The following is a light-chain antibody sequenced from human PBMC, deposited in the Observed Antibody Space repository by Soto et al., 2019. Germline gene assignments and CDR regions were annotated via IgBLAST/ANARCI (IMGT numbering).Light chain of an antibody. CDR3: TSSTAASLYV. J-gene: IGLJ1*01. Sequence: SVLTQPDSVCGSPGQSITISCIGTSNDAGNYNYVSCYQQYPGRVPKLLIYMFSNRPSGVSNRFSGPQSCNTSSLTISRLPAGDLADYCYTSSTAASLYVFGDGPKVTV. V-gene: IGLV2-14*01. CDR2: MFS. CDR1: SNDAGNYNY.